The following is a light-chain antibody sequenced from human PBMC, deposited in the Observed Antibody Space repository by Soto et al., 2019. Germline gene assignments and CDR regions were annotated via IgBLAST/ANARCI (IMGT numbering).Light chain of an antibody. J-gene: IGKJ3*01. V-gene: IGKV1-39*01. Sequence: DIPLTQSPSSLSASLGDSVNITCRASQSIRSNLTWYQQKPGKAPKLLIYGASSLHSGVPSRFSGSGSGTDFTLTISSLQPEDFAAYYCHQSYSSPPFTFGPGTKVDIK. CDR1: QSIRSN. CDR2: GAS. CDR3: HQSYSSPPFT.